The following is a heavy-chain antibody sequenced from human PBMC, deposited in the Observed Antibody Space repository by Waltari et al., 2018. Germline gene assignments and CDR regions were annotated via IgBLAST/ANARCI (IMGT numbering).Heavy chain of an antibody. J-gene: IGHJ3*02. CDR3: ARLGYCSGGSCSAVAFDI. CDR2: INHSGRT. V-gene: IGHV4-34*01. CDR1: GGSFSGYY. D-gene: IGHD2-15*01. Sequence: QVQLQQWGAGLLKPSETLSLTCAVYGGSFSGYYWSWIRQPPGKGLEWFGEINHSGRTNYNPSLKSRVTISVDTSKNQFSLKLSSVTAADTAVYYCARLGYCSGGSCSAVAFDIWGQGTMVTVSS.